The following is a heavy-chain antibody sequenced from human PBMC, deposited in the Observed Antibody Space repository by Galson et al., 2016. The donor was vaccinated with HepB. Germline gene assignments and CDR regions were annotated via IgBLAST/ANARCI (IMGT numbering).Heavy chain of an antibody. D-gene: IGHD3-9*01. CDR1: GSTFSRYW. V-gene: IGHV3-74*01. Sequence: SLRLSCAASGSTFSRYWMHWVRQVPGKGLVWVSRINSDGSSRNYADSVKGRFTISRDNAESTLYLQMNSLRVEDTALYYCAVSMGGAFDWYDYLDYWGQGTLVTVSS. J-gene: IGHJ4*02. CDR2: INSDGSSR. CDR3: AVSMGGAFDWYDYLDY.